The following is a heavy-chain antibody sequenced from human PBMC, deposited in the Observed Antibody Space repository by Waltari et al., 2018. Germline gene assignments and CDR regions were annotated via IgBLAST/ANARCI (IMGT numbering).Heavy chain of an antibody. V-gene: IGHV3-23*01. J-gene: IGHJ4*02. D-gene: IGHD4-17*01. CDR2: ISGSGGST. CDR1: GFTFSSYA. CDR3: AKASWADYGGNPTDY. Sequence: EVQLLESGGGLVQPGGSLRLSCAASGFTFSSYAMTWVRQAPGKGLEWVSAISGSGGSTYYADSVKGRFTISRDNSKNTLYLQMNSLRAEDTAVYYCAKASWADYGGNPTDYWGQGTLVTVSS.